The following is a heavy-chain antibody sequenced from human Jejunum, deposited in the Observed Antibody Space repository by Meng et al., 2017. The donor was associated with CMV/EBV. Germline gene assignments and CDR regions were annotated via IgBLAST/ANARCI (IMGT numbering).Heavy chain of an antibody. Sequence: VSGGSISSSYWSWIRQPPGKGLEWIGYMYYSGSTRYNPSLQSRVTISLDTSKTQFSLRLTSVSAADTAVYYCARDTFDRRNGMDVWGQGTTVTVSS. CDR2: MYYSGST. V-gene: IGHV4-59*01. CDR1: GGSISSSY. J-gene: IGHJ6*02. CDR3: ARDTFDRRNGMDV.